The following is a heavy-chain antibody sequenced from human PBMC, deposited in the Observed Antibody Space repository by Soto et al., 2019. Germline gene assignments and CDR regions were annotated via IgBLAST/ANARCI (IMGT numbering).Heavy chain of an antibody. CDR3: VRTSLVLAAATREDY. Sequence: EVQLVESGGGLVQPGGSLRLSCAASGFTFSSYWMHWVRQAPGKGLVWVLRINSDGSSTSYADSVKGRFTISRDNAKNTLYLQMNSLRAQDTAVYYCVRTSLVLAAATREDYWVPGTLVTVSS. V-gene: IGHV3-74*01. CDR2: INSDGSST. J-gene: IGHJ4*02. D-gene: IGHD2-15*01. CDR1: GFTFSSYW.